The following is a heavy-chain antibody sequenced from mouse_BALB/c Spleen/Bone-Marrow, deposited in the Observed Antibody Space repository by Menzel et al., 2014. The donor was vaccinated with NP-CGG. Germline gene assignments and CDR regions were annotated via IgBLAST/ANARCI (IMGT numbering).Heavy chain of an antibody. CDR1: GFSFXGYT. V-gene: IGHV1-18*01. Sequence: VQLKESGPELVKPGASMKISCKASGFSFXGYTMNWVKQSHGKNLEWIGLINPYNGGTSYNLKFKGKATLTVDKSFSTAYMELLSLTSVDSAVYYCARADYYFDYWGQGTTLTVSS. CDR2: INPYNGGT. CDR3: ARADYYFDY. J-gene: IGHJ2*01.